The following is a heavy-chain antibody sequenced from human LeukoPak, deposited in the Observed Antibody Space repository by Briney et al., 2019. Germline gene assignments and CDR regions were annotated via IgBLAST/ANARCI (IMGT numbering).Heavy chain of an antibody. Sequence: GASVKVSCKASGGTFSFSSYSLSWVRQAPGQGLEWMGGIIPIFGTAKYAQNFQGRVTITTDESTNTAYMELISLKSEDTAVYYCATDRRTQLTNWFDPWGEGTLVSVSS. CDR2: IIPIFGTA. D-gene: IGHD1-14*01. CDR1: GGTFSFSSYS. CDR3: ATDRRTQLTNWFDP. V-gene: IGHV1-69*05. J-gene: IGHJ5*02.